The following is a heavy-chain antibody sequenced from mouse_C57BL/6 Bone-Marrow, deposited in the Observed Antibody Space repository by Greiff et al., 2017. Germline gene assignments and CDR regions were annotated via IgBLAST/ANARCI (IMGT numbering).Heavy chain of an antibody. CDR3: AGCSPYAMDY. V-gene: IGHV1-64*01. CDR1: GYTFTSYW. J-gene: IGHJ4*01. Sequence: QVQLQQPGAELVKPGASVKLSCKASGYTFTSYWMHWMKQRPGQGLEWIGMIHPNSGSTNYNEKFKSKATLTVDKSSSTAYMQLGSLTSEDSAVYYCAGCSPYAMDYWGQGTSVTVSS. D-gene: IGHD3-3*01. CDR2: IHPNSGST.